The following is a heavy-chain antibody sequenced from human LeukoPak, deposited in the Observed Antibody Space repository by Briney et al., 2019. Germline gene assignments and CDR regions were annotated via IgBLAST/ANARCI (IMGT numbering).Heavy chain of an antibody. D-gene: IGHD1-26*01. CDR1: GYTLTELS. V-gene: IGHV1-24*01. CDR3: ATGSYGQGSLDY. J-gene: IGHJ4*02. CDR2: FDPEDGEA. Sequence: ASVKVSCKVSGYTLTELSMHWVRQAPGKGLEWMGGFDPEDGEAIYAQKFQGRVTMTGDTSTDTAYMELSSLRSEDTAVYYCATGSYGQGSLDYWGQGTLVTVSS.